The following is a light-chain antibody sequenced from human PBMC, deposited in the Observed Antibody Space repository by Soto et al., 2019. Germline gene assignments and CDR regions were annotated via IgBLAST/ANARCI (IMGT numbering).Light chain of an antibody. CDR1: QSVSTW. CDR3: QHYKSYPWT. V-gene: IGKV1-5*03. J-gene: IGKJ1*01. Sequence: DIQMTQSPSTLSASVGDRVTISCRASQSVSTWLAWYQQKPGKAPKVLIYKASSLKSGVPSRFSGSGSGTEFTLTISSLQPDDFATYYYQHYKSYPWTFGQGTKVEIK. CDR2: KAS.